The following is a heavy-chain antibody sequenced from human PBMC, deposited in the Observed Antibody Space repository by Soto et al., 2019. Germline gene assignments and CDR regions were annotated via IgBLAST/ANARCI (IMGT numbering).Heavy chain of an antibody. J-gene: IGHJ3*02. V-gene: IGHV1-69*10. Sequence: ASVKVSCKASGYTFTSYAMHWVRQAPGQGLEWNGWIISILGIANYAQKFQGRVTITADKSMSTAYMELSSLRSEDTAVYYCARGLAQTYYYDSSGSAMLLGIWGQGTMVTVSS. CDR2: IISILGIA. CDR1: GYTFTSYA. CDR3: ARGLAQTYYYDSSGSAMLLGI. D-gene: IGHD3-22*01.